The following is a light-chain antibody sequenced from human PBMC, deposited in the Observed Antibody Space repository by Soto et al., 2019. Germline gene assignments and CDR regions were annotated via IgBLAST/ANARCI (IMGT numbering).Light chain of an antibody. V-gene: IGKV1-5*03. J-gene: IGKJ2*01. CDR1: QSISSW. Sequence: DIQMTQSPSTLSASVGDRVTITCRASQSISSWSAWYQQKPGKAPKLLIYKASSLESGVPSRFSGSGSGTEFTLTISSLQPDDFATYYCQQYNSYPLFGQGTKLEIK. CDR3: QQYNSYPL. CDR2: KAS.